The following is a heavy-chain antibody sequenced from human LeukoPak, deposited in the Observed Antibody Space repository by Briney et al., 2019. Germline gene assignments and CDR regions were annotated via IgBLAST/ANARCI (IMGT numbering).Heavy chain of an antibody. Sequence: GGSLRLSCAASGFTFSSYWMSWVRQAPGKGLEWVANIKQDGSEKYYVDSVKGRFTISRDNAKNSLYLQMNSLRAEDTAVYYCAKDDSWAYGEMLYFQHWGQGTLVTVSS. J-gene: IGHJ1*01. CDR3: AKDDSWAYGEMLYFQH. CDR2: IKQDGSEK. V-gene: IGHV3-7*03. D-gene: IGHD4-17*01. CDR1: GFTFSSYW.